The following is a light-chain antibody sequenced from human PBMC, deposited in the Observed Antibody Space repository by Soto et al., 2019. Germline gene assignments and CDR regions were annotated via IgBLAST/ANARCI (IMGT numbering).Light chain of an antibody. CDR2: EVS. CDR3: SSFAGSNVV. CDR1: SSDVGGYNY. Sequence: QSVLTKPPSASGSPGQSVTISCTGTSSDVGGYNYVSWYQQHPGKAPKLMISEVSKRPSGVPDRFSGSKSGNTASLTVSGLQAEDEADYYCSSFAGSNVVFGGGTKLTVL. J-gene: IGLJ2*01. V-gene: IGLV2-8*01.